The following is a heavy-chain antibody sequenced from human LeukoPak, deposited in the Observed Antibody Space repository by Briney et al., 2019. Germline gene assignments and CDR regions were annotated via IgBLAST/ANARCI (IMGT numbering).Heavy chain of an antibody. V-gene: IGHV3-74*01. J-gene: IGHJ4*02. CDR2: ISSDGGSS. CDR1: GFTFSNYW. CDR3: VRDKTRNDFDY. Sequence: PGGSLRLSCAASGFTFSNYWMHWVRQAPAKGLVWVSRISSDGGSSTCADSVKGRFTVSRDNAKNTLYLQMNSLRAEDTAVYYCVRDKTRNDFDYWGQGTLVTVSS. D-gene: IGHD1-14*01.